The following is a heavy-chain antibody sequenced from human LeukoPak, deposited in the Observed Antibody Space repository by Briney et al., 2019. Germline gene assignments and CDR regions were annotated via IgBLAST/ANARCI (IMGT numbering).Heavy chain of an antibody. Sequence: ASVKVSCKASGYTFTSYYMHWVRQAPGQGLEWMGIINPSGGSTSYAQKFQGRVTMTRDMSTSTVYMELSSLRSEDTAVYYCARGGGGAPFFSLGFALPPQYYYYYNRAVGGKGPRVT. CDR3: ARGGGGAPFFSLGFALPPQYYYYYNRAV. V-gene: IGHV1-46*01. CDR1: GYTFTSYY. CDR2: INPSGGST. J-gene: IGHJ6*03. D-gene: IGHD3-16*01.